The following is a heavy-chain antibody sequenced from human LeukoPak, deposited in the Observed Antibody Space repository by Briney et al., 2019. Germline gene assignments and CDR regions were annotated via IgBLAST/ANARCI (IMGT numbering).Heavy chain of an antibody. CDR3: ARIIVDTAMGIDY. V-gene: IGHV1-2*02. D-gene: IGHD5-18*01. CDR1: GYTFTGYH. Sequence: ASVKVSCKASGYTFTGYHRHWVRQAPGQGLEWMGWINPNSGGTNYAQRFQGRVSMTRDTSISTAYMELSRLRSDDTAVYYCARIIVDTAMGIDYWGQGTLVTVSS. J-gene: IGHJ4*02. CDR2: INPNSGGT.